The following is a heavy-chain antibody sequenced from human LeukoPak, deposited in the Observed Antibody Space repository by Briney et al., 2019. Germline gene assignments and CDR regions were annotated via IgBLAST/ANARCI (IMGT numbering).Heavy chain of an antibody. J-gene: IGHJ4*02. Sequence: GGPLRLSCTVSGFTVSSNSMSWVRQAQGKGLEWVSFIYSDNTHYSDSVKGRFTISRDNSKNTLYLQMNSLRAEDTAVYYCASELAHCVGDCLQNWGQGTLVTVSS. V-gene: IGHV3-53*01. CDR1: GFTVSSNS. CDR2: IYSDNT. D-gene: IGHD2-21*02. CDR3: ASELAHCVGDCLQN.